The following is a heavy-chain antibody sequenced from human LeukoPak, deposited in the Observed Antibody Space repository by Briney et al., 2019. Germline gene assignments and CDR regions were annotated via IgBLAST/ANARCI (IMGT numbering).Heavy chain of an antibody. Sequence: GSLRLSCAASGFTFSSNALSWVRQAPGEGLEWVSVIGTSVSDTYYADSVKGRFTISRDNSKNTVYLQLNSLRAEDTAVYYCAKRVAAPGRTYYFDYWGQGTLVIVSS. V-gene: IGHV3-23*01. CDR3: AKRVAAPGRTYYFDY. CDR1: GFTFSSNA. CDR2: IGTSVSDT. D-gene: IGHD6-13*01. J-gene: IGHJ4*02.